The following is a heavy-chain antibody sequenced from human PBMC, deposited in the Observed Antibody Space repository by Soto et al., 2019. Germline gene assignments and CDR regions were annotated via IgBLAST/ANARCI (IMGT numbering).Heavy chain of an antibody. CDR1: GGSISSSSYY. Sequence: PSETLSLTCTVSGGSISSSSYYWGWIRQPPGKGLEWIGSIYYSGSTYYNPSLKSRVTISVDTSKNQFSLKLSSVTAADTAVYYCARLPYDFWSGYYFHYYMDVWGKGTTVTVSS. D-gene: IGHD3-3*01. V-gene: IGHV4-39*01. CDR2: IYYSGST. J-gene: IGHJ6*03. CDR3: ARLPYDFWSGYYFHYYMDV.